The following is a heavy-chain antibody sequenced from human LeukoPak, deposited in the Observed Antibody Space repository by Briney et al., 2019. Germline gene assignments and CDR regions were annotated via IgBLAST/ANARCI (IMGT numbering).Heavy chain of an antibody. Sequence: GGSLRLSCAAPGFTFSDYYMSWIRQAPGKGLEWVSYISSSGSTIYYADSVKGRFTISRDNAKNSLYLQMNSLRAEDTAVYYCARIVATSYFDYWGQGTLVTVSS. CDR2: ISSSGSTI. D-gene: IGHD5-12*01. V-gene: IGHV3-11*04. J-gene: IGHJ4*02. CDR3: ARIVATSYFDY. CDR1: GFTFSDYY.